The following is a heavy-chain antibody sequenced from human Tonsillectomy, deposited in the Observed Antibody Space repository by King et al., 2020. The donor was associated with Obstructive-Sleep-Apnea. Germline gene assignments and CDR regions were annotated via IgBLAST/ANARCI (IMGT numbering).Heavy chain of an antibody. V-gene: IGHV3-15*01. Sequence: QLVQSGGDLVKPGGSLRLSCAASGFTFNNAWMSWVRQAPGKGLEWGGRIKSKTDGGTTDYAASVKGRFSISREDSKNTLWLQMYSLKTEDTGIYYCTTEGFWGQGTLVTVSS. CDR3: TTEGF. CDR1: GFTFNNAW. J-gene: IGHJ4*02. CDR2: IKSKTDGGTT.